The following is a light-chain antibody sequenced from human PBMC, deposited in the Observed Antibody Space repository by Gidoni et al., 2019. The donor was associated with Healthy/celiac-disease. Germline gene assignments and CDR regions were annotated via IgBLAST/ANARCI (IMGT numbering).Light chain of an antibody. Sequence: SYELTQPPSVSVSPGQTASITCSGDKLGDKYACWYQQKPGQSPVLVIYQDSKRPSGIPDRFSGSNSGNTATLTISGTQAMDEADYYCQAWDSSTRDVVFGGGTKLTVL. CDR2: QDS. CDR3: QAWDSSTRDVV. J-gene: IGLJ2*01. V-gene: IGLV3-1*01. CDR1: KLGDKY.